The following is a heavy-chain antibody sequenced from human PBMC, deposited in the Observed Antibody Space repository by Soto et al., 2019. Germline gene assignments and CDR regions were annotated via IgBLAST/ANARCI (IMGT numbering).Heavy chain of an antibody. D-gene: IGHD1-7*01. CDR3: ARALWTGTSDAFDI. Sequence: QVQLVQSGAEVKKPGASVSVSCKASGYSFTAYYIHWVRQAPEQGLEWMGWINTNTGVTNYAQKFQGRVTVPTATSSNLFYMEVYRLRSDDTAVYYCARALWTGTSDAFDIWGQGAMVTVAS. CDR2: INTNTGVT. CDR1: GYSFTAYY. J-gene: IGHJ3*02. V-gene: IGHV1-2*02.